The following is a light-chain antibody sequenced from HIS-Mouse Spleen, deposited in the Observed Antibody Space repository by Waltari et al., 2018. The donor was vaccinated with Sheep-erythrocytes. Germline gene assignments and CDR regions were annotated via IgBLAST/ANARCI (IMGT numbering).Light chain of an antibody. Sequence: QSALTQPASESGSPGPSITISCTGTSSDVGSYNLVSWYQQHPGKAPKLMIYEGSKRPSGVSNRFSGSKSGNTASLTISGLQAEDEADYYCCSYAGSSTPWVFGGGTKLTVL. J-gene: IGLJ3*02. CDR2: EGS. CDR1: SSDVGSYNL. V-gene: IGLV2-23*01. CDR3: CSYAGSSTPWV.